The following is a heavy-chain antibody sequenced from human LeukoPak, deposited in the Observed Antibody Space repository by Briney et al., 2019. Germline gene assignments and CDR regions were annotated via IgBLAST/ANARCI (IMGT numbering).Heavy chain of an antibody. Sequence: GGSLRLSCAASGFTFSSYAMHWVRQAPGKGLEWVAVISYDGSNKYYADSVKGRFTISRDNSKNTLYLQMNSLRAEDTAVYYCASSFAVLLSSFDYWGQGTLVTVSS. CDR1: GFTFSSYA. D-gene: IGHD3-10*01. V-gene: IGHV3-30*04. CDR3: ASSFAVLLSSFDY. J-gene: IGHJ4*02. CDR2: ISYDGSNK.